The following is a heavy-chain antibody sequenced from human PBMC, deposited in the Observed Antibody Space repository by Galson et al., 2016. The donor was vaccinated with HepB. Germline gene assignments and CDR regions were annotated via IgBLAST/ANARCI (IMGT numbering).Heavy chain of an antibody. J-gene: IGHJ6*02. D-gene: IGHD3-3*01. CDR3: ARQGDFWSGYYVVYYYGMDV. Sequence: SETLSLTCSVSGDSISSRSYYWGWIRQSPGKGLEWIGSIYYNGYTHYNPSLKSRVTISIDTSKNHFSLKLRSVTAADTAVYYCARQGDFWSGYYVVYYYGMDVWGQGTTVIVSS. CDR1: GDSISSRSYY. CDR2: IYYNGYT. V-gene: IGHV4-39*01.